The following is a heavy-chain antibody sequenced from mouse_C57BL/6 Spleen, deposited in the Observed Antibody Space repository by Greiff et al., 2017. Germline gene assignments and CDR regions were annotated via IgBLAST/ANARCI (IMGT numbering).Heavy chain of an antibody. CDR1: GYTFTSYW. J-gene: IGHJ3*01. D-gene: IGHD2-4*01. V-gene: IGHV1-52*01. CDR3: AGGDYDYDGFAY. CDR2: IDPSDSET. Sequence: QVQLQQPGAELVRPGSSVKLSCKASGYTFTSYWMHWVKQRPIQGLEWIGNIDPSDSETHYNQKFKDKATLTVDKSSSTAYMQLSSLTSEDSAVYYCAGGDYDYDGFAYWGQGTLVTVSA.